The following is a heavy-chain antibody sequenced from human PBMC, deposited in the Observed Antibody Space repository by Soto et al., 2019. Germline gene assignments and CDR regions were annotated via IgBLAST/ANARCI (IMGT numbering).Heavy chain of an antibody. V-gene: IGHV1-18*01. CDR3: AKNMAHGEYDDH. J-gene: IGHJ4*02. Sequence: ASVKVSCKASGYTFTSYGITWVRQAPGQGLEWMGWTSANNDNTKYAQKFQGRVTLTTDTSTTTAYMELRSLGSDDTAMYYCAKNMAHGEYDDHWGQGTLVTVSS. CDR2: TSANNDNT. CDR1: GYTFTSYG. D-gene: IGHD4-17*01.